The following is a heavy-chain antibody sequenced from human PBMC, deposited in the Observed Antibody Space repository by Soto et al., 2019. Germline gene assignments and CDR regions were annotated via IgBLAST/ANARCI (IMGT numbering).Heavy chain of an antibody. D-gene: IGHD6-19*01. CDR3: ASEMGGTRNALNI. CDR2: IWYDGSNK. J-gene: IGHJ3*02. CDR1: GFTFSSYG. Sequence: PGGSLRLSCAASGFTFSSYGMHWVRQAPGKGLEWVAVIWYDGSNKYYADSVKGRFTISRDNSKNTLWLQMNSLRAEDTAVYYCASEMGGTRNALNIWGQGTMVTVSS. V-gene: IGHV3-33*01.